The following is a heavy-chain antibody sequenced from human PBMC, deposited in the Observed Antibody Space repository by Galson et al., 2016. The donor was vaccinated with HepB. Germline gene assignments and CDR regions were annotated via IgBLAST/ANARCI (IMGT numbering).Heavy chain of an antibody. D-gene: IGHD3-22*01. J-gene: IGHJ5*02. CDR1: GYTFTTYA. Sequence: SVKVSCKASGYTFTTYAMHWVRQVPGQRLEWRGLINTGNGKTKYSQNFQGRVTITRDTSASTAYMELSSLRSEDSAVYYCAREMTVEPSANWFDPWGQGSLVTVSS. V-gene: IGHV1-3*04. CDR2: INTGNGKT. CDR3: AREMTVEPSANWFDP.